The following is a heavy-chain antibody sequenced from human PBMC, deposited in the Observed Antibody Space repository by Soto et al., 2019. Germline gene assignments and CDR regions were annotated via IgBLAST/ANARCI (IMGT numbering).Heavy chain of an antibody. V-gene: IGHV4-59*01. CDR1: GGSISSYY. CDR3: ARTQGRWLVRNWFDP. Sequence: QVQLQESGPGLVKPSETLSLTCTVSGGSISSYYWSWIRQPPGKGLEWIGYIYYSGSTNYNPSLKSRGTISVDTSKNQFSLKLSSVTAADTAVYYCARTQGRWLVRNWFDPWGQGTLVTVSS. D-gene: IGHD6-19*01. J-gene: IGHJ5*02. CDR2: IYYSGST.